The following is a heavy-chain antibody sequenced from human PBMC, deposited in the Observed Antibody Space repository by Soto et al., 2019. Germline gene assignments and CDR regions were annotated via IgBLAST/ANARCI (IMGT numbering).Heavy chain of an antibody. J-gene: IGHJ4*02. Sequence: SETLSLTCAVSGGSFTSNNWWTWVRQPPGQGLEWIGEIYRTGSTNYNPSLKSRVTMTTDTSTSTSYMELRSLRSDDTAVYFCARDRLGATGDYWGQGTLVTV. CDR3: ARDRLGATGDY. CDR1: GGSFTSNNW. V-gene: IGHV4-4*02. D-gene: IGHD1-26*01. CDR2: IYRTGST.